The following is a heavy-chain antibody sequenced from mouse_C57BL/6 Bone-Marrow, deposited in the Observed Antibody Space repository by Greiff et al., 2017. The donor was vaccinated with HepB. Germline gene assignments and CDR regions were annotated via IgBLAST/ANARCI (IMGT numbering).Heavy chain of an antibody. CDR1: GYSFTGYY. D-gene: IGHD1-1*01. CDR3: ARGTTVRGVYAMDY. J-gene: IGHJ4*01. CDR2: INPSTGGT. Sequence: VQLQQSGPELVKPGASVKISCKASGYSFTGYYMNWVKQSPEKSLEWIGEINPSTGGTTYNQKFKAKATLTVDKSSSTAYMQLKSLTSEDSAVYYCARGTTVRGVYAMDYWGQGTSVTVSS. V-gene: IGHV1-42*01.